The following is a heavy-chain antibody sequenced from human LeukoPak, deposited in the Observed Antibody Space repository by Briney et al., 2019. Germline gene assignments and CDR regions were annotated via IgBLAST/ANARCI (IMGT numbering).Heavy chain of an antibody. CDR2: ISANSGDT. D-gene: IGHD6-13*01. Sequence: ASVKVSCKASGYTFTINGISWVRQAPGRGLEWTGWISANSGDTIYAEKFHGRVTLTKDTSTSTASLELNSLTYDDTAVYYCARDRWYAFDYWGQGTLVTVSS. V-gene: IGHV1-18*01. J-gene: IGHJ4*02. CDR1: GYTFTING. CDR3: ARDRWYAFDY.